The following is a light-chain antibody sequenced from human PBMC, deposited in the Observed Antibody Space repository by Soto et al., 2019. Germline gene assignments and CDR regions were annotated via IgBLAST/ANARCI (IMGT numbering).Light chain of an antibody. V-gene: IGKV3-20*01. CDR2: GTS. CDR3: QQYSSSPET. J-gene: IGKJ1*01. CDR1: KSVSSSY. Sequence: LRYRPGTVYLNTVERAGLCCRKKKSVSSSYLTWYQQKSGQAPRLLIYGTSIRATGIPDRFSGTGSGTDFTLTISRLEPEDFAVYYCQQYSSSPETFGQGTKVDIK.